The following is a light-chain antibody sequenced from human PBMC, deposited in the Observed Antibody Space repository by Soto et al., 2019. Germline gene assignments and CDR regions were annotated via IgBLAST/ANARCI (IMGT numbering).Light chain of an antibody. J-gene: IGKJ4*01. CDR2: CAS. Sequence: IQLTQSPSVVSASVGDTVTITCRASQALSNYLAWYQQKPGKAPDLLIYCASTLQSGVPSRFSGSGSETEFSLTIRALQPEDFATYYCQQLSRYPLTFGGGTKVDI. CDR1: QALSNY. V-gene: IGKV1-9*01. CDR3: QQLSRYPLT.